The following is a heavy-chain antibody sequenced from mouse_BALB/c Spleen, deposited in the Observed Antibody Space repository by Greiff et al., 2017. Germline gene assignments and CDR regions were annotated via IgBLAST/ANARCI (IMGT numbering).Heavy chain of an antibody. V-gene: IGHV3-8*02. CDR1: GDSITSGY. CDR3: ARWTIRYGSSYFDV. CDR2: ISYSGST. Sequence: QLVESGPSLVKPSQTLSLTCSVTGDSITSGYWNWIRKFPGNKLEYMGYISYSGSTYYNPSLKSRISITRDTSKNQYYLQLNSVTTEDTATYYCARWTIRYGSSYFDVWGAGTTVTVSS. J-gene: IGHJ1*01. D-gene: IGHD1-1*01.